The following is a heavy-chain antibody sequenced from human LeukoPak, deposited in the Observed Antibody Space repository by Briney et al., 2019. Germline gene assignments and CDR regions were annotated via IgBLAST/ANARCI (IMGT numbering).Heavy chain of an antibody. CDR3: ARGYNWNRNWFDP. CDR2: IYYSGST. J-gene: IGHJ5*02. D-gene: IGHD1-20*01. CDR1: GGSISSSGYY. V-gene: IGHV4-39*07. Sequence: SETLSLTCTVSGGSISSSGYYWGWIRQPPGKGLEWIGSIYYSGSTYYNPSLKSRVTISVDTSKNQFSLKLSSVTAADTAVYYCARGYNWNRNWFDPWGQGTLVTVSS.